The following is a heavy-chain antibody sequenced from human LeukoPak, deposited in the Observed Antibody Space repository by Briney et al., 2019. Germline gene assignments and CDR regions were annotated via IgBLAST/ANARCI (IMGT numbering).Heavy chain of an antibody. CDR2: FHHSGST. Sequence: SETLSLTCSVSGYSISSGFYWDWIRQPPGKGLEWIGSFHHSGSTPYNPSLNSRVSISVDTSKNQLSLKLSSVTAADTAVYYCAKGSGSYLSPLYYFDYWGQGTLVTVSS. D-gene: IGHD1-26*01. V-gene: IGHV4-38-2*02. J-gene: IGHJ4*02. CDR1: GYSISSGFY. CDR3: AKGSGSYLSPLYYFDY.